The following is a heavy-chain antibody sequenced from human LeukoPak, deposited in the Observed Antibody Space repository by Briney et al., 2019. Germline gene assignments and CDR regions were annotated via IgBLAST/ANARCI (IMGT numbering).Heavy chain of an antibody. CDR3: ARDRQYCSSTSCFGWFDP. V-gene: IGHV1-3*01. CDR1: GYTFTSYA. D-gene: IGHD2-2*01. J-gene: IGHJ5*02. CDR2: INAGNGNT. Sequence: ASVKVSCKASGYTFTSYAMHWVRQAPGQRLEWMGWINAGNGNTKYSQKFQGRVTITRDTSASTAYMELSSLRSEDTAVYYCARDRQYCSSTSCFGWFDPWGQGTLVTVSS.